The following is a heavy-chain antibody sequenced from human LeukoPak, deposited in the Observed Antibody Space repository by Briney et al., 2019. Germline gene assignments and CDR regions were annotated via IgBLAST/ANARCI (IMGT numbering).Heavy chain of an antibody. Sequence: PGGSLRLSCAASGFTFSDYYMSWIRQAPGKGLEWVSYISSSGSTIYYADSVKGRFTISRDNAKNSLYLQMNSLRAEDTAVYYCAKEIVVVPAAISSDAFDIWGQGTMVTVSS. D-gene: IGHD2-2*01. J-gene: IGHJ3*02. CDR3: AKEIVVVPAAISSDAFDI. CDR1: GFTFSDYY. CDR2: ISSSGSTI. V-gene: IGHV3-11*01.